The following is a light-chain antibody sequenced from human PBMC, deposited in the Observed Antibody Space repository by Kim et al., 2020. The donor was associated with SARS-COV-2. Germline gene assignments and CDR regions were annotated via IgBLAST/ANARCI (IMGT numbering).Light chain of an antibody. J-gene: IGLJ3*02. CDR1: SSDVGGYSY. CDR3: SSHTSSGTWV. CDR2: DVI. Sequence: GQSITTSCTGTSSDVGGYSYVSWYQQYPGKAPKLMIYDVIKRPSGVSNRFSGSKSGNTASLTISGLQAEDEAEYYCSSHTSSGTWVFGGGTKLTVL. V-gene: IGLV2-14*04.